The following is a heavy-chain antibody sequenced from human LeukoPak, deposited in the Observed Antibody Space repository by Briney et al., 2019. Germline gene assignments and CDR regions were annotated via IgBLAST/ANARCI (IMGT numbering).Heavy chain of an antibody. CDR1: GFIFSHYG. CDR2: IWSDGSNR. V-gene: IGHV3-33*01. J-gene: IGHJ4*01. D-gene: IGHD4-11*01. Sequence: PGRSLRLSCAASGFIFSHYGMHWVRQAPGKGLEWVAVIWSDGSNRFYAGSVKGRFTISRDNSQNTVFLQMNSLRVEDTAMYYCARDAQRGFDYSNSLEYWGHGTLVTVS. CDR3: ARDAQRGFDYSNSLEY.